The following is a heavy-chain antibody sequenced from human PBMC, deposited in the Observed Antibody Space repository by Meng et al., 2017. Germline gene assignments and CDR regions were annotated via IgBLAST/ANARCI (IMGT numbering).Heavy chain of an antibody. V-gene: IGHV3-21*01. CDR2: ISGSSSYI. D-gene: IGHD6-19*01. Sequence: GESLKISCVASGFSFSSYSMNWVRQAPGKGLEWVSSISGSSSYIYYADSVKGRFTISRDNAKNSLYLQMNSLRAEDTAVYYCARRRGSSGWKFDYWGQGTLATVSS. CDR1: GFSFSSYS. CDR3: ARRRGSSGWKFDY. J-gene: IGHJ4*02.